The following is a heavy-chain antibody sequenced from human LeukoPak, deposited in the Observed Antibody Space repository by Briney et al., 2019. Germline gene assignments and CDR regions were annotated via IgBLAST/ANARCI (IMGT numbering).Heavy chain of an antibody. Sequence: GESLKISCKGSGYSFTSYWISWVRQMPGKGLEWMGRIDPSDSYTNYSPSFQGHVTISADKSISTAYLQWSSPKASDTAMYYCARQRVAGKLYDYWGQGTLVTVSS. CDR2: IDPSDSYT. CDR3: ARQRVAGKLYDY. V-gene: IGHV5-10-1*01. CDR1: GYSFTSYW. D-gene: IGHD6-19*01. J-gene: IGHJ4*02.